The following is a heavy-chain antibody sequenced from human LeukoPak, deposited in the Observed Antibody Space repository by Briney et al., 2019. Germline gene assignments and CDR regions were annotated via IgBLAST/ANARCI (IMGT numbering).Heavy chain of an antibody. D-gene: IGHD1-26*01. J-gene: IGHJ4*02. V-gene: IGHV1-24*01. CDR3: AIRRDKGRGIDY. CDR2: FDPEDGET. Sequence: ASVKVSCKVSGYTLTELSMHWVRQAPGKGLEWMGGFDPEDGETIYAQKFQGRVTMTEDTSTDTAYMELSSLRSEDTAVYYCAIRRDKGRGIDYWGQGTLVTVSS. CDR1: GYTLTELS.